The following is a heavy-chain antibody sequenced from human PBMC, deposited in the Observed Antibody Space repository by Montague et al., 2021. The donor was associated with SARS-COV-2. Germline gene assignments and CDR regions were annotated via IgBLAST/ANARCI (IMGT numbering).Heavy chain of an antibody. Sequence: SLKPSCAASGFTFSSYSMNWVRQAPGKGLEWVSSISSSSSYIYYAGSVEGRFTISRDNAKNSLYLQMNSLRAEDTAVYYCARDKYYDILTGYYNYWGQGTLVTVSS. CDR3: ARDKYYDILTGYYNY. CDR2: ISSSSSYI. V-gene: IGHV3-21*01. J-gene: IGHJ4*02. CDR1: GFTFSSYS. D-gene: IGHD3-9*01.